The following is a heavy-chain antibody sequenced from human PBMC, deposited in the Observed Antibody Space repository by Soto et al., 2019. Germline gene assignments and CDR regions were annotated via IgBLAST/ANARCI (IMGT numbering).Heavy chain of an antibody. D-gene: IGHD3-22*01. CDR1: GFTFSSYG. CDR3: TKGVVVITSYFQH. CDR2: ISYDESNE. Sequence: QVQLVESGGGVVQPGRSLRLSCAASGFTFSSYGMHWVRQAPGKGLEWVAVISYDESNEYYADSVKGRFTISRDNSKNTLYLQMNSLRAEDTAVYYCTKGVVVITSYFQHWGQGTLVTVSS. V-gene: IGHV3-30*18. J-gene: IGHJ1*01.